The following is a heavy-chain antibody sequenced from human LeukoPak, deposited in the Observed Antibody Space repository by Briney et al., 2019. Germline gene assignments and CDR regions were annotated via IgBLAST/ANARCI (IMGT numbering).Heavy chain of an antibody. CDR3: ARRRLGYYLSY. J-gene: IGHJ4*02. Sequence: PSETLSLTCGVYGGSFSGYYWSWIRQPPGKGLEWIGEINPRGSTNYNPSLKSRVTLSADTSKNQFSLTLNSVTAADTAVYYCARRRLGYYLSYWGQGTLLTVSS. CDR1: GGSFSGYY. CDR2: INPRGST. D-gene: IGHD3-10*01. V-gene: IGHV4-34*01.